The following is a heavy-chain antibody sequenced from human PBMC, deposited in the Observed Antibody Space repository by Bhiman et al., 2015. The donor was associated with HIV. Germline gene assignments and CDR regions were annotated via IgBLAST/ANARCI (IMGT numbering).Heavy chain of an antibody. CDR2: ISYDGSHK. CDR1: GFTFSNYG. Sequence: QVQLVESGGGVVQPGRSLRLSCAASGFTFSNYGMHWVRQAPGKGLEWVAVISYDGSHKYYADSVKGRFTISRDNSRNTLYLQMISLTAEDTAVYYCAKVPYSSSWTYYYYYYMDVWARDHGHRL. V-gene: IGHV3-30*18. J-gene: IGHJ6*03. CDR3: AKVPYSSSWTYYYYYYMDV. D-gene: IGHD6-13*01.